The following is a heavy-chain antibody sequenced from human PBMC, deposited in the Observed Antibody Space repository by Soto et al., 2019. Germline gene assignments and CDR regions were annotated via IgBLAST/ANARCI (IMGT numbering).Heavy chain of an antibody. J-gene: IGHJ3*02. V-gene: IGHV5-51*01. D-gene: IGHD3-3*01. CDR3: ERPITIAPGDVFDI. CDR2: IYPFDSDT. Sequence: GESLKISCKGSGYSFPTYWIGWVRQMPGKGLEWMGIIYPFDSDTRYSPSFQGQVTISVDKSVSTAYLQWNSLKASDTAIYYCERPITIAPGDVFDIWGQGTLVT. CDR1: GYSFPTYW.